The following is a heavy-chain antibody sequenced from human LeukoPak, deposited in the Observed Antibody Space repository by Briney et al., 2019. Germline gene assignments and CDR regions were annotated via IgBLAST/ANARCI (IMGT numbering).Heavy chain of an antibody. J-gene: IGHJ4*02. Sequence: GGSLRLSCAVSGFSFSTFGMSWVRQAPGKGLEWVSCIYGSVGTTQYADSVEGRFTISRDKSNNMLYLQMNSLRAKDTAVYYCAKDSILGDGFWDFDHWGQGTLVTVSS. CDR1: GFSFSTFG. D-gene: IGHD3/OR15-3a*01. V-gene: IGHV3-23*01. CDR2: IYGSVGTT. CDR3: AKDSILGDGFWDFDH.